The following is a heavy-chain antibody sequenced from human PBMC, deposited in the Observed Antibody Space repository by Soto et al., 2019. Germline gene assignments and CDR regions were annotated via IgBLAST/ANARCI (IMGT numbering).Heavy chain of an antibody. D-gene: IGHD1-1*01. CDR3: ATGSNDAYYYGMDV. CDR2: ISGSGGST. J-gene: IGHJ6*02. Sequence: PGGSLRLSCAASGFTFSSYAMSWVRQAPGKGLEWVSAISGSGGSTYYADSVKGRFTISRDNSKNTLYLQMNSLRAEDTAVYYCATGSNDAYYYGMDVWGQGTTVTVSS. CDR1: GFTFSSYA. V-gene: IGHV3-23*01.